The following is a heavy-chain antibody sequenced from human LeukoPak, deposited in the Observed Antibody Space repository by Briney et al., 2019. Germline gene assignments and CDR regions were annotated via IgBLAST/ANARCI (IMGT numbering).Heavy chain of an antibody. D-gene: IGHD2-15*01. CDR2: INPNSGGT. V-gene: IGHV1-2*02. CDR1: GYTFTGYY. J-gene: IGHJ5*02. Sequence: GASVKVSCKASGYTFTGYYMHWVRQAPGQGLEWMGWINPNSGGTNYAQKLQGRVTMTTDTSTSTAYMELRSLRSDDTAVYYCARQAVVAATTWFDPWGQGTLVTVSS. CDR3: ARQAVVAATTWFDP.